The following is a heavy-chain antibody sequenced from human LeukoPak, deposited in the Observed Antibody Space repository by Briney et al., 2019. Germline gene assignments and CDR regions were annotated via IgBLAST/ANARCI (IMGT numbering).Heavy chain of an antibody. D-gene: IGHD5-18*01. Sequence: GASVKVSCKASGYTFTGYYMHWVRQAPGQGLEWMGWIYPTNGVINYAQKFQGRVTMTRDTSINTAYMELSRLRSDDTAVYYCARERSSYGAFEIWGQGTMVTVSA. CDR1: GYTFTGYY. CDR2: IYPTNGVI. J-gene: IGHJ3*02. V-gene: IGHV1-2*02. CDR3: ARERSSYGAFEI.